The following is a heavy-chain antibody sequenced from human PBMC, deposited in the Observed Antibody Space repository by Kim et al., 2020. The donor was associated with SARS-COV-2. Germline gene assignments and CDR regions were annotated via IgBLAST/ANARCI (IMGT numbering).Heavy chain of an antibody. V-gene: IGHV5-51*01. J-gene: IGHJ4*02. CDR3: ASGRPAPEYYLSFDY. CDR1: GYSFTSYW. D-gene: IGHD1-26*01. CDR2: IYPGDSDT. Sequence: GESLKISCKGSGYSFTSYWIGWVRQMPGKGLEWMGIIYPGDSDTRYSPSFQGQVTISADKSISTAYLQWSSLKASDTAMYYCASGRPAPEYYLSFDYWGQGTLVTVSS.